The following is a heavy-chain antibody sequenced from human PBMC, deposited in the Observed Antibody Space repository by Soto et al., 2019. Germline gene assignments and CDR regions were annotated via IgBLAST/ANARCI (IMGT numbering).Heavy chain of an antibody. CDR3: ARDPGDLNYYGMDV. Sequence: LRLSCAASGFTFSRYGIHWVRQAPGKGLESVAGIWYDGSNKYYGDSVKGRFTISRDNSKNTLHLQMNSLRAEDTAVYFCARDPGDLNYYGMDVWGQGTTVTVSS. D-gene: IGHD2-21*02. V-gene: IGHV3-33*01. J-gene: IGHJ6*02. CDR1: GFTFSRYG. CDR2: IWYDGSNK.